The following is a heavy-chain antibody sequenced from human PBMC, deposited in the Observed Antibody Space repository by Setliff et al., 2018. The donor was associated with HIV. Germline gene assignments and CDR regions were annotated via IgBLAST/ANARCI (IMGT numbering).Heavy chain of an antibody. CDR2: IYYSGST. V-gene: IGHV4-31*03. J-gene: IGHJ4*02. Sequence: SETLSLTCTVSGGSISTSRYYWSWIRQHPGKGLEYIGYIYYSGSTYYNPSLKSRVTMSIDTSTQQFFLNVTSVTAAATAVYYCAGFSYNFWVYRFDHWGQGALVTVSS. CDR3: AGFSYNFWVYRFDH. D-gene: IGHD3-3*01. CDR1: GGSISTSRYY.